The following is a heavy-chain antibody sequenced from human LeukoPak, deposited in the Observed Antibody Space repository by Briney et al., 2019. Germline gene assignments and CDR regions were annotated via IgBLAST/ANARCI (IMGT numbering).Heavy chain of an antibody. D-gene: IGHD3-9*01. CDR1: GDYITRGYY. Sequence: PSETLSLTCTVSGDYITRGYYWVWIRQPPGKGLEWIGTIYHSGSTYYNPSLKSRVTISVDTSKNQFSLKLSSVTAADTAVYYCARHYDNLTGFFDYWGQGTLVTVSS. CDR3: ARHYDNLTGFFDY. J-gene: IGHJ4*02. V-gene: IGHV4-38-2*02. CDR2: IYHSGST.